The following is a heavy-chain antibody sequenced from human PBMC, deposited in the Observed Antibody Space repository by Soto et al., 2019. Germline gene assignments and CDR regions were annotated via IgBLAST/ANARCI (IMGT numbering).Heavy chain of an antibody. CDR1: GGSFSAYY. V-gene: IGHV4-34*01. CDR3: ARVIDLLTVWYAFDI. J-gene: IGHJ3*02. D-gene: IGHD3-16*01. CDR2: IKHSGDT. Sequence: QVQLQQWGAGLLRPSETLSLTCAVYGGSFSAYYWTWIRQPPGKGLEWIGDIKHSGDTNYNPSLKSRVTISVDTSKNQFSLKLSSVTAADTAVYYCARVIDLLTVWYAFDIWGQGTMVTVSS.